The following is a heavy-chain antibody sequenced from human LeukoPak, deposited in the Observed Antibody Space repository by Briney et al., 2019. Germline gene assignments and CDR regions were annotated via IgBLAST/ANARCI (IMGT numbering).Heavy chain of an antibody. CDR2: ISYDGSNK. CDR3: AKDGARYCSGGSCHGSLY. CDR1: GFTFSSYG. D-gene: IGHD2-15*01. J-gene: IGHJ4*02. Sequence: GGSLRLSCAASGFTFSSYGMHWVRQAPGKGLEWVAVISYDGSNKYYADSVKGRFTISRDNSKNTLYLQMNSLRAEDTAVYYCAKDGARYCSGGSCHGSLYWGQGTLVTVSS. V-gene: IGHV3-30*18.